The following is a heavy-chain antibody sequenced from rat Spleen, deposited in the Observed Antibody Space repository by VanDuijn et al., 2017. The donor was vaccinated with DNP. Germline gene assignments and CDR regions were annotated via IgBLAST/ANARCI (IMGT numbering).Heavy chain of an antibody. CDR1: GFTFNNYW. J-gene: IGHJ3*01. CDR3: ARGDYRDSYAPNWFAY. D-gene: IGHD1-12*01. CDR2: IPSSGGST. V-gene: IGHV5-31*01. Sequence: EVQLVESGGDLVQPGRSLKLSCVASGFTFNNYWMTWIRQVPGKGLEWVASIPSSGGSTYYPDSVKGRFTISRDNAKNTLYLQMNSLRSEDTATYYCARGDYRDSYAPNWFAYWGQGTLVTVSS.